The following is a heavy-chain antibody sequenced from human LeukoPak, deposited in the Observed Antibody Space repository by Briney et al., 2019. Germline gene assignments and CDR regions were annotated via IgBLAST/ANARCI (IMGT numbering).Heavy chain of an antibody. CDR1: GCIFTNFW. V-gene: IGHV5-51*01. CDR3: ARQSCIGNSCYRGKADWFDP. J-gene: IGHJ5*02. D-gene: IGHD2-15*01. CDR2: IYPGDSET. Sequence: GASLQISCKGSGCIFTNFWIGWGRPLPGKGLGGMGIIYPGDSETLYGRSFQAQLTISADKSISTAYLQWSSLKASDTAIYYCARQSCIGNSCYRGKADWFDPWGQGTLVTVSS.